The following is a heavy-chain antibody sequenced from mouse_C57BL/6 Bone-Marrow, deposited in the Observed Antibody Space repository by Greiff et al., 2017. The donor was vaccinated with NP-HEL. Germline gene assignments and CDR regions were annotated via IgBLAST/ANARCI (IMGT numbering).Heavy chain of an antibody. V-gene: IGHV3-6*01. Sequence: SGPGLVKPSQSLSLTCSVTGYSITSGYYWNWIRQFPGNKLEWMGYISYDGSNNYNPSLKNRISITRDTSKNQFVLKLNSVTTEDTATYYCARGRVGGWLLGVWGTGTTVTVSS. D-gene: IGHD2-3*01. CDR3: ARGRVGGWLLGV. CDR1: GYSITSGYY. J-gene: IGHJ1*03. CDR2: ISYDGSN.